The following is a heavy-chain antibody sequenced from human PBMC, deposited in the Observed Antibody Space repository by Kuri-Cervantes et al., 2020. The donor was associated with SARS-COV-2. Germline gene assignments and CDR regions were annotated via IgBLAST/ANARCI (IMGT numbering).Heavy chain of an antibody. V-gene: IGHV3-33*08. CDR3: ARDLRYRGQYYYYGLDV. D-gene: IGHD3-16*01. Sequence: GESLKISCAGSGFTFYNAWMNWVRQAPGKGLEWVAVIWYDGSKNFYADSLKDRFTISRDNFNNMLYLQMNDLRAEDTAVYYCARDLRYRGQYYYYGLDVWGQGATVTVSS. CDR1: GFTFYNAW. J-gene: IGHJ6*02. CDR2: IWYDGSKN.